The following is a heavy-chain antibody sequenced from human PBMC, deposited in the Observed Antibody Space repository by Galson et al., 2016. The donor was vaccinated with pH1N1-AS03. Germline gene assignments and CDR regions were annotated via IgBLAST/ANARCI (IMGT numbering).Heavy chain of an antibody. V-gene: IGHV1-2*04. CDR1: GYIFTGFH. CDR2: INTDSGVT. Sequence: SVKVSCKASGYIFTGFHVHWVRQAPGQGLEWMGWINTDSGVTNYAQKFEAWVTMTRDTSVSTAYMELYGLKSDDTAVYYCARDPRGPCTSATCPTTYYVGMDVWGQGTTVIVSS. CDR3: ARDPRGPCTSATCPTTYYVGMDV. D-gene: IGHD2-2*01. J-gene: IGHJ6*02.